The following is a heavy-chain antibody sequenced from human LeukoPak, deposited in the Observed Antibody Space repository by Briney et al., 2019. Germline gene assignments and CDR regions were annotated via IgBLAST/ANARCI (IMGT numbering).Heavy chain of an antibody. D-gene: IGHD6-13*01. V-gene: IGHV5-51*01. J-gene: IGHJ6*02. CDR1: GSSFTSYW. CDR2: IYPGDSDT. CDR3: ARLFYGPRAAAGTNYYYGMDV. Sequence: GESLQISCKGSGSSFTSYWIGWVRQMPGKGLEWMGIIYPGDSDTRYSPSFQGQVTISADKSISTAYLQWSSLKASDTAMYYCARLFYGPRAAAGTNYYYGMDVWGQGTTVTVSS.